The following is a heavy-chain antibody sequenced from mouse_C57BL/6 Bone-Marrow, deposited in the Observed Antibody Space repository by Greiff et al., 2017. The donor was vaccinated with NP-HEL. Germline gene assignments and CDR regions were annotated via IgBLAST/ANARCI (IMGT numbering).Heavy chain of an antibody. J-gene: IGHJ4*01. CDR2: IRNKANGYTT. CDR1: GFTFTDYY. V-gene: IGHV7-3*01. CDR3: ARDYYGSSCAMDY. Sequence: EVKLMESGGGLVQPGGSLSLSCAASGFTFTDYYMSWVRQPPGKALEWLGFIRNKANGYTTEYSASVKGRFTISRDNSQSILYLQMNALRAEDSATYYCARDYYGSSCAMDYWGQGTSVTVSS. D-gene: IGHD1-1*01.